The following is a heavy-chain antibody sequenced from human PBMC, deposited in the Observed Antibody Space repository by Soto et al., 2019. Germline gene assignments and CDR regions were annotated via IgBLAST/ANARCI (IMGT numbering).Heavy chain of an antibody. J-gene: IGHJ3*02. V-gene: IGHV4-59*01. CDR1: GGSISSYY. CDR3: ARDNSGVDTAMGDAFDI. CDR2: IYYSGST. D-gene: IGHD5-18*01. Sequence: SETLSLTCTVSGGSISSYYWSWIRQPPGKGLEWIGYIYYSGSTNYNPSLKSRVTISVDTSKNQFSLKLSSVTAADTAVYYCARDNSGVDTAMGDAFDIWGQGTMVTVSS.